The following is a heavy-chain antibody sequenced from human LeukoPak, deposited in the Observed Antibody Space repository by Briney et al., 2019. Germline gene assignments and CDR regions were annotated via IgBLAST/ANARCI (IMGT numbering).Heavy chain of an antibody. V-gene: IGHV3-48*01. CDR3: ARDLHYAFDI. Sequence: GGSLSLSCAASGFTFSSYSMNWVCQTPRKGLGRVSYVGAIGSSTISYADSVMGRFTISRDNAKNSVFLQMNSLRAEDTAVYYCARDLHYAFDIWGQGTMVTVSS. CDR1: GFTFSSYS. J-gene: IGHJ3*02. CDR2: VGAIGSSTI.